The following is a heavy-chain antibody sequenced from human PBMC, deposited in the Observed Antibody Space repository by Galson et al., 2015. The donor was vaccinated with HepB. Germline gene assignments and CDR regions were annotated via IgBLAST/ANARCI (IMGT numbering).Heavy chain of an antibody. CDR1: GFTFSFYA. CDR3: VKDGESRHSGSNLYYFDY. V-gene: IGHV3-23*01. J-gene: IGHJ4*02. CDR2: ISGGSQIT. Sequence: LRLSCAVSGFTFSFYAMSWVRQAPGKGLEWVSSISGGSQITYYAESVKGRFTISRDNSKNTLYLQMASLAVEDTAVYYCVKDGESRHSGSNLYYFDYWGQGTLATVSS. D-gene: IGHD1-26*01.